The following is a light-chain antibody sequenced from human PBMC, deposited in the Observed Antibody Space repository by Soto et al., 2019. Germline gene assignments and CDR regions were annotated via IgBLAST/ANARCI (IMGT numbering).Light chain of an antibody. CDR2: RNN. Sequence: QAVVTQPPSASGTPGQRVTISCSGSSSNIGSNYVYWYQQLPGTAPKLLIYRNNQRPSGVPDRFSGSKSGTSASLAISGLRSEDEADYYCAAWDDSLSVHVVFGGGTKLTAL. J-gene: IGLJ2*01. CDR3: AAWDDSLSVHVV. CDR1: SSNIGSNY. V-gene: IGLV1-47*01.